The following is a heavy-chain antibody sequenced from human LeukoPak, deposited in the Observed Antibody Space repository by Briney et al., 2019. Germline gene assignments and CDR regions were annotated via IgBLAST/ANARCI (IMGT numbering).Heavy chain of an antibody. J-gene: IGHJ5*02. Sequence: SETLSLTCTVSGGSISSDYWSWIRQPAGKGLEWIGRIYTSGSTNYNPSLKTRVTMSVDTSKNQFSLKLSSVTAADTAVYYCARGPLTMTRGFDPWGQGTLVTVSS. V-gene: IGHV4-4*07. CDR2: IYTSGST. CDR3: ARGPLTMTRGFDP. D-gene: IGHD4-17*01. CDR1: GGSISSDY.